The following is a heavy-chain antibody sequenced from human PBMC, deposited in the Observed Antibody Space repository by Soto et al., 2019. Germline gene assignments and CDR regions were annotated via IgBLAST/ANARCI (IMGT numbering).Heavy chain of an antibody. CDR3: AKGGSRGGGIAAAGFDY. J-gene: IGHJ4*02. D-gene: IGHD6-13*01. Sequence: EVQLLESGGGLVQPGGSLRLSCAASGFTFSSHAMSWVRQAPGKGLEWVSGISGSGRSIYYEDSVKGRFTISRDNSKNTLYLKMNGLRAEDTAVYYCAKGGSRGGGIAAAGFDYWGQGTLVTVSS. CDR2: ISGSGRSI. V-gene: IGHV3-23*01. CDR1: GFTFSSHA.